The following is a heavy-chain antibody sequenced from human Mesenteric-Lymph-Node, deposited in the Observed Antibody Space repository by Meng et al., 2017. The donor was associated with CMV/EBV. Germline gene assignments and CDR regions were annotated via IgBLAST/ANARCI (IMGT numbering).Heavy chain of an antibody. Sequence: SVKVSCKASGYTFTTYYLHWVRQAPGQGLEWMGGIIPIFGTANYAQKFQGRVTITTDESTSTAYMELSSLRSEDTAVYYCARSGIAAAGTEYYFDYWGQGTLVTVSS. CDR3: ARSGIAAAGTEYYFDY. D-gene: IGHD6-13*01. CDR2: IIPIFGTA. J-gene: IGHJ4*02. V-gene: IGHV1-69*05. CDR1: GYTFTTYY.